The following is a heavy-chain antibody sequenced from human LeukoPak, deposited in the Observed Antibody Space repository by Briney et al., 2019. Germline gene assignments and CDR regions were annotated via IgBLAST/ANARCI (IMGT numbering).Heavy chain of an antibody. D-gene: IGHD5-24*01. CDR1: GGSFSGYY. CDR3: ARALAPSTAVGGGYNPSGGVAFDI. Sequence: SETLSLTCAVYGGSFSGYYWSWLRQPPGKGLEGIGEINHSGSINHNPYLKRRVTISVDTSKNPFSPKLSSVTAADTAVYYCARALAPSTAVGGGYNPSGGVAFDIWGQGAMVTVSS. V-gene: IGHV4-34*01. J-gene: IGHJ3*02. CDR2: INHSGSI.